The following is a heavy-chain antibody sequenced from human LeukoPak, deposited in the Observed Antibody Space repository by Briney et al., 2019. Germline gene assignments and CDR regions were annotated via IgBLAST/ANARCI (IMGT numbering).Heavy chain of an antibody. J-gene: IGHJ4*02. CDR3: ARGRAFYDFWSGYLFDY. CDR2: INHSGST. V-gene: IGHV4-34*01. Sequence: TSETLSLTCAVYGGPFSGYYWSWIRQSPGKGLEWIGEINHSGSTNYNPSLKSRVTISVDTSKNQFSLKLSSVTAADTAVYYCARGRAFYDFWSGYLFDYWGQGTLVTVSS. CDR1: GGPFSGYY. D-gene: IGHD3-3*01.